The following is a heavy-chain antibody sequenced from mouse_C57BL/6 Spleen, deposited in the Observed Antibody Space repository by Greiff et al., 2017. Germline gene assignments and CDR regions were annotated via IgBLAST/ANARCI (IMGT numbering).Heavy chain of an antibody. V-gene: IGHV1-52*01. J-gene: IGHJ1*03. CDR3: ARYRPSHWYFDV. Sequence: QVQLQQPGAELVRPGSSVKLSCKASGYTFTSYWMHWVKQRPIQGLEWIGNIDPSDSETHYNQKFKDKATLTVDKSSSTAYMQLSSLTSEDSAVYYCARYRPSHWYFDVWGTGTTVTVSS. CDR1: GYTFTSYW. CDR2: IDPSDSET.